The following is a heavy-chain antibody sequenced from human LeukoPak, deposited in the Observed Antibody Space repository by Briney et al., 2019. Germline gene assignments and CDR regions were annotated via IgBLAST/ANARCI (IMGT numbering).Heavy chain of an antibody. D-gene: IGHD6-13*01. J-gene: IGHJ4*02. CDR1: GYTLTELS. V-gene: IGHV1-24*01. CDR3: AIRRSSSWFFRNYYFDY. CDR2: FDPEDGET. Sequence: GASVKVSCKVSGYTLTELSMHWVRQAPGKGLEWMGGFDPEDGETIYAQKFQGRVTMTEDTSTDTAYMELSSLRSEDTAVYYCAIRRSSSWFFRNYYFDYWGQGTLVTVSS.